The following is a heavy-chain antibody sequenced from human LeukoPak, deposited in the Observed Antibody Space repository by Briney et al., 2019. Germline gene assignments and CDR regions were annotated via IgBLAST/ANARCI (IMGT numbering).Heavy chain of an antibody. CDR1: GYNFMTYW. Sequence: GEPLKISCKGSGYNFMTYWIGWGRQMPGQGLEWMDIIYPGESAANYSPSFQGQVTISLDKSISTAYLQWSGLKASDTAIYYCMIGKNGLYWFDPWGQGTLVTVSS. CDR3: MIGKNGLYWFDP. D-gene: IGHD2-21*01. CDR2: IYPGESAA. J-gene: IGHJ5*02. V-gene: IGHV5-51*01.